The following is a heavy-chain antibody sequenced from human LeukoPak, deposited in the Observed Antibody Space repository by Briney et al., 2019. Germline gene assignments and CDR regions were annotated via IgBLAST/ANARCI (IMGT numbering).Heavy chain of an antibody. CDR2: ISGSSGST. J-gene: IGHJ4*02. V-gene: IGHV3-23*01. D-gene: IGHD6-6*01. Sequence: GGSLRLSCAASGFTFRSYSMNWVRQAPGKGLEWVSAISGSSGSTYYADSVKGRFTISRDNSKNTLYLQMDSLRAEDTAVYYCAKDTSEYQLLYFDYWGQGTLVTVSS. CDR1: GFTFRSYS. CDR3: AKDTSEYQLLYFDY.